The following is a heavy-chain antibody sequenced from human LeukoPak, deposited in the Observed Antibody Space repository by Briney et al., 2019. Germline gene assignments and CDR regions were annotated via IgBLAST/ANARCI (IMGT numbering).Heavy chain of an antibody. CDR3: ARDGGWYYFDH. Sequence: GSLRLSCAASGFTFSSYWMHWVRQAPGKGLVWVSRINSDGSSTSYADSVKGRFTISRDNAKNTLYLQMNTLRVEDTAVYYCARDGGWYYFDHWGQGTLVTVSS. J-gene: IGHJ4*02. CDR1: GFTFSSYW. D-gene: IGHD6-19*01. CDR2: INSDGSST. V-gene: IGHV3-74*01.